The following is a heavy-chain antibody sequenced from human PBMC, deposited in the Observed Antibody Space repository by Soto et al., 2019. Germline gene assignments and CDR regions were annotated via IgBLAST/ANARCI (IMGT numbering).Heavy chain of an antibody. CDR1: GGSISSYY. Sequence: SSETLSLTCTVSGGSISSYYWSWIRQPPGKGLGWIGYIYYGGSTNYNPSLKSRVTISVDTSKNQYSLKLSSVTAADTAVYYCAIDSRGITMVRGVITGYDAFDIWGQGTMVTVS. CDR2: IYYGGST. CDR3: AIDSRGITMVRGVITGYDAFDI. J-gene: IGHJ3*02. V-gene: IGHV4-59*01. D-gene: IGHD3-10*01.